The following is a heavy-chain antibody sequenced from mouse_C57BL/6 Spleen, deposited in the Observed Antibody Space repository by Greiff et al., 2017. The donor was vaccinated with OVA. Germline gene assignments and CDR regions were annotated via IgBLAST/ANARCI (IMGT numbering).Heavy chain of an antibody. V-gene: IGHV2-2*01. J-gene: IGHJ4*01. CDR1: GFSLTSYG. CDR3: ARNLNYGNYVYYAMDY. D-gene: IGHD2-1*01. CDR2: IWSGGST. Sequence: VMLVESGPGLVQPSQSLSITCTVSGFSLTSYGVHWVRQSPGKGLEWLGVIWSGGSTDYNAAFISRLSISKDNSKSQVFFKMNSLQADDTAIYYCARNLNYGNYVYYAMDYWGQGTSVTVSS.